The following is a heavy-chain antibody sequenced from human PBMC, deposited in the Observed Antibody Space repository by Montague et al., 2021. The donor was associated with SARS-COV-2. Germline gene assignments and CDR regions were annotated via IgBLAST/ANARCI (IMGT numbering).Heavy chain of an antibody. J-gene: IGHJ4*02. Sequence: SETLSLTCAVYGGSFSGYYWSWIRQPPEKGLEWVGEINQSGRTNNNPSLKSRVLISVDTSKNQFSLKLSSVTAADTAVYYCARRGSPVWGVTVSAELDYWGQGTLVIVSS. CDR1: GGSFSGYY. D-gene: IGHD3-10*01. V-gene: IGHV4-34*01. CDR3: ARRGSPVWGVTVSAELDY. CDR2: INQSGRT.